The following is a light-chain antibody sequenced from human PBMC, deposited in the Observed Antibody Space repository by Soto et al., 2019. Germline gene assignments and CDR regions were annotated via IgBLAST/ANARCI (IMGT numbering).Light chain of an antibody. J-gene: IGKJ4*01. CDR1: QNINNY. V-gene: IGKV1-39*01. CDR3: QQCYSTPLT. Sequence: DIPMTQSPSSLSASVGDRVTITCRASQNINNYLNWYQQKPGKAPKFLMYAASSLQSGVPSRFSGSGSGTDFTLTINGLQPEDFATYYCQQCYSTPLTFGGGTKVEIK. CDR2: AAS.